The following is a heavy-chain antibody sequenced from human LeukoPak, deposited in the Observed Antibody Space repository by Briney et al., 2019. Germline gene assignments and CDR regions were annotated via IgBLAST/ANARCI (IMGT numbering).Heavy chain of an antibody. V-gene: IGHV4-34*01. J-gene: IGHJ6*02. CDR2: INHSGST. D-gene: IGHD2-2*01. Sequence: PSETLSLTCAVCGGSFSGYYWSWIRQPPGKGLEWIGEINHSGSTNYNPSLKSRVTISVDTSKNQFSLKLSSVTAADTAVYYCARSRFGVVVPASRYGMDVWGQGTTVTVSS. CDR3: ARSRFGVVVPASRYGMDV. CDR1: GGSFSGYY.